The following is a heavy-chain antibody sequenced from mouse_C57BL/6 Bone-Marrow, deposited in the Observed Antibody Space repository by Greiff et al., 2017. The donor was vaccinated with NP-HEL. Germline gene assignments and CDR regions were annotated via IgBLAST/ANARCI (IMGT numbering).Heavy chain of an antibody. CDR3: ARVWLRAMDD. D-gene: IGHD2-2*01. J-gene: IGHJ4*01. CDR2: ISYDGSN. CDR1: GYSITSGYY. Sequence: LQESGPGLVKPSQSLSLTCSVTGYSITSGYYWNWIRQFPGNKLEWMGYISYDGSNNYNPSLKNRISITRDTSKNQFFLKLNSVTTEDTATYDCARVWLRAMDDWGQGTSVTVSS. V-gene: IGHV3-6*01.